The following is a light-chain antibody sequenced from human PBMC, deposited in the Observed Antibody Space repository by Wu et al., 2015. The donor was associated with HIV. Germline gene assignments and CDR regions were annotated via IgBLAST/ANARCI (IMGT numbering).Light chain of an antibody. CDR2: GAF. V-gene: IGKV3-15*01. Sequence: EIVMTQSPATLSVSPGERATLSCRASESVSINLAWYQQKPGQAPRLLIYGAFTRATGIPARFSGSGSATKFTLTIDTVQSEDSAVYYCQQYNNWPRTFGQGTKVEIK. CDR3: QQYNNWPRT. J-gene: IGKJ1*01. CDR1: ESVSIN.